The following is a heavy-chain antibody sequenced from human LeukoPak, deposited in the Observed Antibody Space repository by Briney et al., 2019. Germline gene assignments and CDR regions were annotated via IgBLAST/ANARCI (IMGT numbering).Heavy chain of an antibody. D-gene: IGHD1-26*01. J-gene: IGHJ3*01. CDR3: AKVQSDIVGAMFFAFDV. CDR2: IIGSGSEM. CDR1: GFTFNSYS. Sequence: GGPLTLSCGVSGFTFNSYSLNWVRQAPGKGLEWVASIIGSGSEMFYADSLKGRFTISRDNSENSLYLQMNSLRVEDTAVYYCAKVQSDIVGAMFFAFDVWGQGTMVSVSS. V-gene: IGHV3-21*06.